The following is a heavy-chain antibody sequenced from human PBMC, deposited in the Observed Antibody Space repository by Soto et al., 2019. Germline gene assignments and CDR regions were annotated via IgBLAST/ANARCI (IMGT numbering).Heavy chain of an antibody. CDR2: ISAYNGNT. D-gene: IGHD1-26*01. CDR1: GYTFTSYG. CDR3: ARDPEPYRPVRRAFLI. Sequence: QVQLVQSGAEVKKPGASEKVSCKASGYTFTSYGISWVRQAPGQGLEWMGWISAYNGNTNYAQKLHGRFTMTTDTSTSTCYMVLRSLRSDDTAVYYCARDPEPYRPVRRAFLIWVQRTMVTVSS. J-gene: IGHJ3*02. V-gene: IGHV1-18*04.